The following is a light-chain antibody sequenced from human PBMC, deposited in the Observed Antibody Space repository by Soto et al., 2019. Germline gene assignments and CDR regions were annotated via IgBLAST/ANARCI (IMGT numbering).Light chain of an antibody. CDR2: WAS. CDR3: QQYYSTPFT. CDR1: QSVLYRSNNKNY. V-gene: IGKV4-1*01. J-gene: IGKJ3*01. Sequence: DIVMTQSPDSLAVSLGERATINCKSSQSVLYRSNNKNYLAWYQQKPGQSPKLLIYWASTRESGVPDRFSGSGSGTDFTLTISSLQAEDVAVYYCQQYYSTPFTFGPGTKVDIK.